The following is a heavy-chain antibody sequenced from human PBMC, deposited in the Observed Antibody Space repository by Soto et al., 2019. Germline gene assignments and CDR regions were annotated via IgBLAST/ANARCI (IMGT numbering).Heavy chain of an antibody. CDR1: GGSISRSTYY. D-gene: IGHD6-19*01. J-gene: IGHJ3*02. CDR2: MYYSGST. CDR3: ARHQWLKYGAFDI. V-gene: IGHV4-39*01. Sequence: QLQLQESGPGLMKPSETLSLTCTVSGGSISRSTYYWGWIRQPPGKRLEWIGSMYYSGSTYHNPSFKSRVAVSIDTSKNHFSLKLTSVNAADTAVYYCARHQWLKYGAFDIWGQGTMITVSS.